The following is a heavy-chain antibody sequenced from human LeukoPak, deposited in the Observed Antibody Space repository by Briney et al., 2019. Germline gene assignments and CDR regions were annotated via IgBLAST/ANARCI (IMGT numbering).Heavy chain of an antibody. CDR3: ARDGYCSGGSCPAIGYFDL. CDR1: GGSISSGGYY. J-gene: IGHJ2*01. CDR2: IYYSGST. Sequence: NPSQTLSLTCTVSGGSISSGGYYWSWIRQHPGKGLEWIGYIYYSGSTYYNPSLKSRVTISVDTSKNQFSLKLSSVTAADTAVYYCARDGYCSGGSCPAIGYFDLWGRGTLVTVSS. V-gene: IGHV4-31*03. D-gene: IGHD2-15*01.